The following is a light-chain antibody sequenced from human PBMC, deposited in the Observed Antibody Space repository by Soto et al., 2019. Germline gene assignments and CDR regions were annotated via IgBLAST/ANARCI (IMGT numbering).Light chain of an antibody. CDR3: QLYGSSPPT. CDR2: GAS. V-gene: IGKV3-20*01. CDR1: QSVSSSY. J-gene: IGKJ1*01. Sequence: EIVLTQSPGTLPLSPGERATLSCRASQSVSSSYLTRYQQKPGQAPRLLIYGASSRATGIPDRLSGSGCGPDFTLTISILEPEDFAVYYCQLYGSSPPTFVQGTKVESK.